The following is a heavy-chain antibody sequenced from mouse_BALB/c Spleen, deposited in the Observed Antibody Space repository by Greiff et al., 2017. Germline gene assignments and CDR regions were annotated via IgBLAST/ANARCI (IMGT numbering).Heavy chain of an antibody. CDR2: IYWDDDK. CDR3: ARREGITTHFNV. V-gene: IGHV8-12*01. Sequence: QVTLKVSGPGILQPSQTLSLTCSFSGFSLSTSGMGVSWIRQPSGKGLEWLAHIYWDDDKRYNPSLKSRLTISKDTSSNQVFLKITSVDTADTATYYCARREGITTHFNVWGAGTTVTVSS. D-gene: IGHD2-4*01. J-gene: IGHJ1*01. CDR1: GFSLSTSGMG.